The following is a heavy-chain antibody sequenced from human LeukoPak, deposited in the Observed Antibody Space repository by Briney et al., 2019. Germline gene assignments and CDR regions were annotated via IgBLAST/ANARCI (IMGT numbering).Heavy chain of an antibody. V-gene: IGHV3-30-3*01. CDR1: GFTFSSYA. Sequence: GGSLRLSCAASGFTFSSYAMHWVRQAPGKGLEWVAVISYDGSNKYYADSVKGRFTISRDNSENTLYLQMNSLRAEDTALYYCAKIVIATAANFFDYWGQGTLVTVSS. CDR3: AKIVIATAANFFDY. CDR2: ISYDGSNK. D-gene: IGHD2-2*01. J-gene: IGHJ4*02.